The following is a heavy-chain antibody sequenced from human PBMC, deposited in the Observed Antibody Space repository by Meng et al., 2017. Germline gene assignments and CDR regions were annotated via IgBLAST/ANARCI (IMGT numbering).Heavy chain of an antibody. CDR2: ISSSSSYI. Sequence: GESLKISCAASGCTFSSYSMNWVRQAPGKGLEWVSSISSSSSYIYYADSVKGRFTISRDNAKNSLYLQMNSLRAEDTAVYYCARGGRVGYYDSSGYYAVDYWGQGTLVTVSS. V-gene: IGHV3-21*01. J-gene: IGHJ4*02. CDR3: ARGGRVGYYDSSGYYAVDY. D-gene: IGHD3-22*01. CDR1: GCTFSSYS.